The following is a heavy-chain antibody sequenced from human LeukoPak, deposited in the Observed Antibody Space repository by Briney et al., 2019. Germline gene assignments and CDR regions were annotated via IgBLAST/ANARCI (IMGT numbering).Heavy chain of an antibody. Sequence: GGSLRLSCAASGFTFSSYAMSWVRQAPGKGLEWVSAISGSGGSTYYADSVKGRFTISRDNSKNTLYLRMNSLRAEDTAVYYCAKSYYGSGSYYYYYYGMDVWGQGTTVTVSS. J-gene: IGHJ6*02. CDR3: AKSYYGSGSYYYYYYGMDV. V-gene: IGHV3-23*01. CDR1: GFTFSSYA. CDR2: ISGSGGST. D-gene: IGHD3-10*01.